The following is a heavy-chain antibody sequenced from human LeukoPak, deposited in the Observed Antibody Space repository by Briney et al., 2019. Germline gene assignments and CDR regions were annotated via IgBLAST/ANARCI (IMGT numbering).Heavy chain of an antibody. Sequence: GGSLRLSCAASGFTVSSNYMSWVRQAPGKGLEWVSVIYSGGSTYYADSVKGRFTISRDNSKNTLYLQMNSLRAEDTAVYYCARDLYFHDSSGYYYGVDYWGQGTLVTVSS. J-gene: IGHJ4*02. CDR1: GFTVSSNY. D-gene: IGHD3-22*01. CDR3: ARDLYFHDSSGYYYGVDY. CDR2: IYSGGST. V-gene: IGHV3-66*01.